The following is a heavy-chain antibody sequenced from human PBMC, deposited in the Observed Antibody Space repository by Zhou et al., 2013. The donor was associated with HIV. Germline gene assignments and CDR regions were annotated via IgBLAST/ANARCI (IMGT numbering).Heavy chain of an antibody. CDR1: GYIFNQYG. CDR2: VNPYNGDT. CDR3: SGFRAKSYGMDV. J-gene: IGHJ6*02. V-gene: IGHV1-18*01. D-gene: IGHD5-12*01. Sequence: QVQLVQSGAEVKKPGASVRVSCKVSGYIFNQYGLHWVRQAPGQRPEWMGWVNPYNGDTDYSEKFQGRITVRKDTYTDTSYMELKSLTSDDTAIYYCSGFRAKSYGMDVWGPGTTVTVSS.